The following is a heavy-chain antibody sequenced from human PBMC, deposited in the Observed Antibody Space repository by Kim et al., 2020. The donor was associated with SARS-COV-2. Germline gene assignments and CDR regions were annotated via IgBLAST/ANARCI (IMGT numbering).Heavy chain of an antibody. CDR3: ARGFKV. J-gene: IGHJ4*02. V-gene: IGHV3-23*05. CDR1: GFVFSDYA. Sequence: GGSLRLSCVASGFVFSDYALGWVRHAPGKGLEWVSALSSENSTYYADSVRGRFTIFRDNSKNTLYLQMSSLRAEDTAIYYCARGFKVWGEGTLVTVSS. CDR2: LSSENST.